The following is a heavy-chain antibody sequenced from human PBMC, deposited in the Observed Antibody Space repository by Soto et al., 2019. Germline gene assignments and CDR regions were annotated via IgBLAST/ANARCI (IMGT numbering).Heavy chain of an antibody. J-gene: IGHJ5*02. CDR2: INAGNGNT. D-gene: IGHD6-6*01. V-gene: IGHV1-3*01. Sequence: ASVKVSCKASGYTFTSYAMHWVRQAPGQRLEWMGWINAGNGNTKYSQKFQGRVTITRDTSASTAYMELSSLRSEDTAVYYCARRAIAARSWFDPWGQGTLVTVS. CDR1: GYTFTSYA. CDR3: ARRAIAARSWFDP.